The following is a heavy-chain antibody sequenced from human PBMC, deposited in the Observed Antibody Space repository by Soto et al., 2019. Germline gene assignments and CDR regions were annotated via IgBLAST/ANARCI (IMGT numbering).Heavy chain of an antibody. D-gene: IGHD3-16*01. V-gene: IGHV1-69*01. J-gene: IGHJ6*02. Sequence: QVQLVQSGAVVTKPGSSVQGSCKASGGTFSSYAISWVRQAPGQGLEWMGGSIPLFGTANYAQKFQGRGTISADESSSAAYMELSSLRSEDTAVDYCARETRRYVAHRPPIDSGMDVWGQGTTVSVSS. CDR2: SIPLFGTA. CDR3: ARETRRYVAHRPPIDSGMDV. CDR1: GGTFSSYA.